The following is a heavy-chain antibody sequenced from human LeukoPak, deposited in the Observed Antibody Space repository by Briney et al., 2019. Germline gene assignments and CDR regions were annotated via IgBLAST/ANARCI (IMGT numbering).Heavy chain of an antibody. CDR3: ARDQGVGRLGYYFDY. CDR1: GYTFTGYG. Sequence: ASVKVSCKASGYTFTGYGISWVRQAPGQGLEWMGWISAYNGNTNYAQKLQGRVTMTTDTSTSTAYMELRSLRSDDTAVYYCARDQGVGRLGYYFDYWGQGTLVTVSS. V-gene: IGHV1-18*01. CDR2: ISAYNGNT. J-gene: IGHJ4*02. D-gene: IGHD2-15*01.